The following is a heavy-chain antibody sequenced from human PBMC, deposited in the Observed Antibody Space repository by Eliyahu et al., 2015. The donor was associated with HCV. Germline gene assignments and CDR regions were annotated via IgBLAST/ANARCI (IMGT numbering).Heavy chain of an antibody. Sequence: QVQLVQSGAEVKKPGASVXVSCKASGYTFXXYGIXWXXQAPGXGLEWMGWISAYNGNTNYAQKLQGRVTMTTDTSTSTAYMELRSLRSDDSAVYYCARIRFLEWLLDYYYGMDVWGQGTTVTVSS. J-gene: IGHJ6*02. CDR1: GYTFXXYG. CDR2: ISAYNGNT. V-gene: IGHV1-18*01. D-gene: IGHD3-3*01. CDR3: ARIRFLEWLLDYYYGMDV.